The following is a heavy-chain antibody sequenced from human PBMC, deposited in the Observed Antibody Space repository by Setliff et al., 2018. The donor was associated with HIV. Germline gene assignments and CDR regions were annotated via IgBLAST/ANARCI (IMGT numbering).Heavy chain of an antibody. J-gene: IGHJ6*03. V-gene: IGHV3-49*04. CDR2: IGSRTYGGTT. CDR3: SRLRGYSFGLASYYYYYMDV. CDR1: GFTFGDHG. D-gene: IGHD5-18*01. Sequence: PGGSLRLSCTTSGFTFGDHGVSWVRQAPGKGVEWVGFIGSRTYGGTTEYAASVKGRFTISRDDSKSIAFLQMYSLKTEDTAVYYCSRLRGYSFGLASYYYYYMDVWGKGTTVTVSS.